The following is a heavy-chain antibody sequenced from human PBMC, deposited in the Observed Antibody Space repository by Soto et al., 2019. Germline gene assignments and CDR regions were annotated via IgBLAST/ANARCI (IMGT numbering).Heavy chain of an antibody. J-gene: IGHJ4*02. CDR3: TRDHLRDGYSPEACDY. D-gene: IGHD5-18*01. Sequence: GGSLRLSCTASGFTFGDYAMSWFRQAPGKGLEWVGFIRSKAYGGTTEYAASVKGRFTISRDDSKSIAYLQMNSLKTEDTAVYYCTRDHLRDGYSPEACDYWGQGTLVTVSS. CDR2: IRSKAYGGTT. V-gene: IGHV3-49*03. CDR1: GFTFGDYA.